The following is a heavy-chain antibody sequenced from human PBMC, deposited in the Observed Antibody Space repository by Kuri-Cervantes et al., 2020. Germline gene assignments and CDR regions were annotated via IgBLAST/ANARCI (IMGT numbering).Heavy chain of an antibody. J-gene: IGHJ6*03. CDR2: IIPIFGAV. D-gene: IGHD3-22*01. Sequence: SVKVSCKASGYTFSSYGISWLRQAPGQGLEWMGGIIPIFGAVEYAQKFQGRITITTDESTSTVSMELSNLRSEDTAVYYCARGDYDSSGYYARAYYYYYMDVWGKGTTVTVSS. CDR3: ARGDYDSSGYYARAYYYYYMDV. CDR1: GYTFSSYG. V-gene: IGHV1-69*05.